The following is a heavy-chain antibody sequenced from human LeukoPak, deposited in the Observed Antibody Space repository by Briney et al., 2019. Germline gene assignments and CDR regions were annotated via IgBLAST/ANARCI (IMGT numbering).Heavy chain of an antibody. Sequence: ASVKVSCKASGYTFTGYYMHWVRQAPGQGLEWMGWINPNSGGTNYAQKFQGRVTMTRDTSISTAYMELSRLRSDDTAVYYCARDNVYYGSGSYWGDWFDPWGQGTPVTVSS. V-gene: IGHV1-2*02. CDR1: GYTFTGYY. J-gene: IGHJ5*02. CDR2: INPNSGGT. CDR3: ARDNVYYGSGSYWGDWFDP. D-gene: IGHD3-10*01.